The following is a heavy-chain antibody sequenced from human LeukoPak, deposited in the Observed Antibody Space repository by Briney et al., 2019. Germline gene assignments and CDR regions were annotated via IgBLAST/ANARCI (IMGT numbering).Heavy chain of an antibody. CDR2: TYYRSMWYN. CDR1: GDSVSSNGVT. V-gene: IGHV6-1*01. J-gene: IGHJ5*02. CDR3: ARRLTQYDCFDP. D-gene: IGHD2-2*01. Sequence: SQTLSLTCAISGDSVSSNGVTWNWIRQSPSRGLEWLGRTYYRSMWYNDYAVSVRGRITVNPDTSKNQFSLHLNSVTPEDTAVYYCARRLTQYDCFDPWGQGILVTVSS.